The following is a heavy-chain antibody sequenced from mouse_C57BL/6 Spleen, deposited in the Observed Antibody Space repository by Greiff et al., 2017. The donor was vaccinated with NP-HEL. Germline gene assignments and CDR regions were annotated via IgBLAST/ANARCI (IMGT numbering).Heavy chain of an antibody. CDR1: GYSITSGYY. J-gene: IGHJ2*01. CDR3: ARDGGNYNPYYFDY. V-gene: IGHV3-6*01. CDR2: IGYDGSN. D-gene: IGHD1-3*01. Sequence: VQLKESGPGLVKPSQSLSLTCSVTGYSITSGYYWNWIRQFPGNKLEWMGYIGYDGSNNYNPSLKNRISITRDTSKNQFFLKLNSVTTEDTATYYCARDGGNYNPYYFDYWGQGTTLTVSS.